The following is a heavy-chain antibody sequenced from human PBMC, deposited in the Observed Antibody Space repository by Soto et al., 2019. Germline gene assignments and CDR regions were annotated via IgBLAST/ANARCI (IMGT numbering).Heavy chain of an antibody. CDR1: GFTFSSYS. Sequence: GGSLRLSCAASGFTFSSYSRNWVRQAPGKGLEWVSYISSSSTIYYADSVKGRFTISRDNAKNSLYLQMNSLRAEDTAVYYCARGPRFLEWLSYFDYWGQGTLVTVS. CDR3: ARGPRFLEWLSYFDY. J-gene: IGHJ4*02. D-gene: IGHD3-3*01. CDR2: ISSSSTI. V-gene: IGHV3-48*01.